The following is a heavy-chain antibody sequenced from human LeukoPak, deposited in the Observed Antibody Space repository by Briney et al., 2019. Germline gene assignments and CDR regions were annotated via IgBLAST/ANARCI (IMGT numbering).Heavy chain of an antibody. Sequence: ASVKVSCKASGGTFSNYAINWVRQATGQGLEWMGWMNPNSGNTGYAQKFQGRVTITRNTSISTAYMELSSLRSEDTAVYYCARSYSSGWSYYYYYYYMDVWGKGTTVTVSS. D-gene: IGHD6-19*01. V-gene: IGHV1-8*01. CDR2: MNPNSGNT. CDR1: GGTFSNYA. CDR3: ARSYSSGWSYYYYYYYMDV. J-gene: IGHJ6*03.